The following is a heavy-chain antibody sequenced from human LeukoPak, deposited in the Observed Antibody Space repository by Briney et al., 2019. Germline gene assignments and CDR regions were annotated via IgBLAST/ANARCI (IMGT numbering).Heavy chain of an antibody. J-gene: IGHJ4*02. Sequence: GSPRLSCAASGFTVSTNYLSWVRQAPGKGLEWVSVIYSGGTTHYADSVKGRFTISRDNSKNTLYLQMNSLRVEDTAVYYCARTYYYDSSGPDWGQGTLVTVSS. V-gene: IGHV3-66*01. CDR1: GFTVSTNY. D-gene: IGHD3-22*01. CDR3: ARTYYYDSSGPD. CDR2: IYSGGTT.